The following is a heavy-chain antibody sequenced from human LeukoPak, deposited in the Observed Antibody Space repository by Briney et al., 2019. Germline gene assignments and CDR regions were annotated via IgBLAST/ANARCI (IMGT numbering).Heavy chain of an antibody. V-gene: IGHV1-18*01. D-gene: IGHD5-18*01. Sequence: ASVKVSCEASGYTFTNYVINWVRQAPGQGLEWMGWISAYNDNTNYVQKFQGRVTMTTDTSTSTAYMELRSLRSDDTAVYYCARGLPKWIQLWFDYWGQGTLVTVSS. J-gene: IGHJ4*02. CDR1: GYTFTNYV. CDR3: ARGLPKWIQLWFDY. CDR2: ISAYNDNT.